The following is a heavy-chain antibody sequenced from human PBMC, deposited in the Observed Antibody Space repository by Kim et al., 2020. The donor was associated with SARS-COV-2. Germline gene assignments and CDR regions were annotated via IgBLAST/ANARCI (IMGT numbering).Heavy chain of an antibody. J-gene: IGHJ6*03. CDR2: INHSGST. Sequence: SETLSHTCAVYGGSFSGYYWSWIRQPPGKGLEWIGEINHSGSTNYNPSLKSRVTISVDTSKNQFSLKLSSVTAADTAVYYCARGSIVVVPAAAYYYYYMDVWGKGTTVTVSS. D-gene: IGHD2-2*01. CDR3: ARGSIVVVPAAAYYYYYMDV. CDR1: GGSFSGYY. V-gene: IGHV4-34*01.